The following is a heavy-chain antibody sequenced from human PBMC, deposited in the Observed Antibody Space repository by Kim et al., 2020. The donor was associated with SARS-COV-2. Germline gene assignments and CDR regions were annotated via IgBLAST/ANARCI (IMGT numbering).Heavy chain of an antibody. CDR2: ISAYNGNT. V-gene: IGHV1-18*01. CDR3: ARDCYYGSGRHRTDYYYYGMDV. Sequence: ASVKVSCKASGYTFTSYGISWVRQAPGQGLEWMGWISAYNGNTNYAQKLQGRVTMTTDTSTSTAYMELRSLRSDDTAVYYCARDCYYGSGRHRTDYYYYGMDVWGQGTTVTVSS. CDR1: GYTFTSYG. J-gene: IGHJ6*02. D-gene: IGHD3-10*01.